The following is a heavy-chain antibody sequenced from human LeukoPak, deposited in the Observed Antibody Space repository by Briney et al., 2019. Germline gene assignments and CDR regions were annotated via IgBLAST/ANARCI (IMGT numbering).Heavy chain of an antibody. CDR2: IIPILGIA. V-gene: IGHV1-69*04. CDR3: ARDQRAPSSSWYLGAFDI. Sequence: SVKVSCKASGGTLSSYAISWVRQAPGQGLEWMGRIIPILGIANYAQKFQGRVTITADKSTSTAYMELSSLRSEDTAVYYCARDQRAPSSSWYLGAFDIWGQGTMVTVSS. CDR1: GGTLSSYA. D-gene: IGHD6-13*01. J-gene: IGHJ3*02.